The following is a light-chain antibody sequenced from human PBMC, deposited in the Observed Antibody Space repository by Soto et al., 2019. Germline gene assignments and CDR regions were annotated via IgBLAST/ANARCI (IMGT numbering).Light chain of an antibody. V-gene: IGLV1-51*01. CDR3: LAWDASLSAGV. CDR1: SSNIGNNY. J-gene: IGLJ2*01. Sequence: QSLLTQPPSVSAAPGQKVTFSCSGSSSNIGNNYVSWYQQLPGTAPKLLIYDNNKRPSGIPDRISGSRSGTSATLDITGLQTGDEADYYCLAWDASLSAGVFGGGTKLTVL. CDR2: DNN.